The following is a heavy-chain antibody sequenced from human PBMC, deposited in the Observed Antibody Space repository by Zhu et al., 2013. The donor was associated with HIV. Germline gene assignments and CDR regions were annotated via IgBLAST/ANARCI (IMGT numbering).Heavy chain of an antibody. CDR2: ISTYTGNT. Sequence: QVQLVQSGAEVKKPGASVKVSCKASGYTFTSFGISWVRQAPGQGLEWMGWISTYTGNTNYAQKIQDRVTMSTDTSTRTAYMELRSLRSDDTAVYYCARVHSFCSSTSCYNHYYYGMDVWGQGTTVTVSS. CDR1: GYTFTSFG. J-gene: IGHJ6*02. V-gene: IGHV1-18*01. CDR3: ARVHSFCSSTSCYNHYYYGMDV. D-gene: IGHD2-2*02.